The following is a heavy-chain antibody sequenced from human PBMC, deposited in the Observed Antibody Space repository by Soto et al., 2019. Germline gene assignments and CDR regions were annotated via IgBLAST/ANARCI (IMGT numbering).Heavy chain of an antibody. CDR3: ARGSLGDGSYFGLDV. J-gene: IGHJ6*02. D-gene: IGHD1-26*01. V-gene: IGHV1-2*02. CDR2: ISHKSGGS. Sequence: ASVKVSCKASGYTFFNYYMHWGRQAPGQGFEWIGRISHKSGGSNSAQKCQGRVTMTRDTSIATAYRGLSSLRSDDTSVYDCARGSLGDGSYFGLDVWGQGTTVTVSS. CDR1: GYTFFNYY.